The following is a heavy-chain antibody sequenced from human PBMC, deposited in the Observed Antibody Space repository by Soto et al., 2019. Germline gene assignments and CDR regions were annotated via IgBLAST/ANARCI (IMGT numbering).Heavy chain of an antibody. CDR2: ISYDGSNK. Sequence: QVQLVESGGGVVQPGRSLRLSCAASGFTFSSYGMHWVRQAPGKGLEWVAVISYDGSNKYYADSVKGRFTISRDNSKNTLYLQMNSLRAADTAVYYCASSYQGDYWGQGTLVTVSS. D-gene: IGHD3-16*01. V-gene: IGHV3-30*03. CDR1: GFTFSSYG. CDR3: ASSYQGDY. J-gene: IGHJ4*02.